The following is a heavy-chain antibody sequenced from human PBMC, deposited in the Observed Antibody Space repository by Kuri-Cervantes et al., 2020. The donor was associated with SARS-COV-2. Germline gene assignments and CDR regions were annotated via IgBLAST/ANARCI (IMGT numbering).Heavy chain of an antibody. Sequence: AESLCLSCAASGFTFSSYSMNWVRQAPGTGLEWVSSISSNSSYIYYADSVKGGFTIYRDNAKNSLYLQMNSLGSDDTAVDYCARDGIRRIAAAEWGQGTLVTVSS. CDR1: GFTFSSYS. CDR2: ISSNSSYI. CDR3: ARDGIRRIAAAE. D-gene: IGHD6-13*01. V-gene: IGHV3-21*04. J-gene: IGHJ4*02.